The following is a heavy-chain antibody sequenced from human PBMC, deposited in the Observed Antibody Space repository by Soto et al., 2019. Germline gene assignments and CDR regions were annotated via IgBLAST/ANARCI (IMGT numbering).Heavy chain of an antibody. CDR1: GFTFISYG. D-gene: IGHD3-3*01. CDR3: ARTINIGFLEWLRKPDCMDV. Sequence: GGALRLSCAASGFTFISYGMHWVRQAPCKGLEWVAVIWYDGSNKYYADSVKGRFTISRDNSKNTLYLQMNSLRAEDTAVYYCARTINIGFLEWLRKPDCMDVWGQGTTVTVSS. V-gene: IGHV3-33*01. J-gene: IGHJ6*02. CDR2: IWYDGSNK.